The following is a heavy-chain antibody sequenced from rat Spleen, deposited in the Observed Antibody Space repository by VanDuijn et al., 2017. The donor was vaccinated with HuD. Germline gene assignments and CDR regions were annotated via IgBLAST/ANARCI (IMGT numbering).Heavy chain of an antibody. Sequence: EVQLVESGGGLVQPGRSLKLSCAASGFTYSNYYMVWVRQAPTKGLEWVASISTGGANTHYRDSVKGRFTISRDNAKNTLYLQMDSLRSEDTATYYCAKVHNNYYNWFAYWGQGTLVTVSS. CDR1: GFTYSNYY. V-gene: IGHV5-25*01. D-gene: IGHD1-10*01. CDR3: AKVHNNYYNWFAY. CDR2: ISTGGANT. J-gene: IGHJ3*01.